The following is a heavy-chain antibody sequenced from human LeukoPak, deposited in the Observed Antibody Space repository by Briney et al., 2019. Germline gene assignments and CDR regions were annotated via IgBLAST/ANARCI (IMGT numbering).Heavy chain of an antibody. J-gene: IGHJ4*02. CDR1: GFTFSSYA. CDR3: AKARFLEWLPKYYFDY. D-gene: IGHD3-3*01. CDR2: ISGSGGST. Sequence: GGSLRLSCAASGFTFSSYAMSWVRQAPGKGLEWVSAISGSGGSTYYADSVKGRFTISRDNSKNTLYLQMNSLRAEDTAVYYCAKARFLEWLPKYYFDYWGQGTLVTVSS. V-gene: IGHV3-23*01.